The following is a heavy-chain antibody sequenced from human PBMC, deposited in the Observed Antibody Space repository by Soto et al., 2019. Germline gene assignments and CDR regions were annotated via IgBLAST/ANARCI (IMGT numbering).Heavy chain of an antibody. CDR2: ISAYNGNT. CDR3: AIRGGPGAAAISFYYGMDV. J-gene: IGHJ6*02. CDR1: GYTFTSYG. Sequence: QVQLVQSGAEVKKPGASVKVSCKASGYTFTSYGISWVRQAPGQGLEWMGWISAYNGNTNYAQKRQGRVTMATDTSTSTAYMELMSLRSDDTAVYYCAIRGGPGAAAISFYYGMDVWGQGTTVTVSS. V-gene: IGHV1-18*01. D-gene: IGHD2-2*01.